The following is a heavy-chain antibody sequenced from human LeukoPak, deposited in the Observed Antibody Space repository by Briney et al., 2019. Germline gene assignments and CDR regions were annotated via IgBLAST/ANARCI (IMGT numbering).Heavy chain of an antibody. V-gene: IGHV1-69*05. CDR1: GGTFSSYA. J-gene: IGHJ4*02. CDR2: IIPIFGTA. CDR3: ARVGYSYGSYYFDY. D-gene: IGHD5-18*01. Sequence: SVKVSCKASGGTFSSYAISWVRQAPGQGLEWRGGIIPIFGTANYAKKFQGRVTITTEESTSTAYMELSSLRSEDTAVYYCARVGYSYGSYYFDYWGQGTLVTVSS.